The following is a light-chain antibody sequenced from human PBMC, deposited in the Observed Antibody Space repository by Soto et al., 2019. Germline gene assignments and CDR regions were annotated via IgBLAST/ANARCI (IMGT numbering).Light chain of an antibody. CDR2: GAT. V-gene: IGKV3-15*01. CDR1: HSVSSK. J-gene: IGKJ1*01. Sequence: EIVITQSPATLSVSPGEGATLSCRASHSVSSKLAWYQQKPGQAPRLLIYGATTRATGIPARFSGSGSGTEFTLTISILQPDDFATYYCHHYNTYSTFGQGTKVDIK. CDR3: HHYNTYST.